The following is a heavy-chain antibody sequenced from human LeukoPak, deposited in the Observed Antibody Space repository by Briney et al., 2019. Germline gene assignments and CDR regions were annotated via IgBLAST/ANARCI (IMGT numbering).Heavy chain of an antibody. D-gene: IGHD6-13*01. CDR3: ARKGLLQQLVGYFDY. CDR1: GGSISSSSYY. CDR2: IYYSGST. Sequence: WETLSLTCTVSGGSISSSSYYWGWIRQPPGKGLEWIGSIYYSGSTYYNPSLKSRVTISVDTSKNQFSLKLSSVTAADTAVYYCARKGLLQQLVGYFDYWGQGTLVTVSS. J-gene: IGHJ4*02. V-gene: IGHV4-39*01.